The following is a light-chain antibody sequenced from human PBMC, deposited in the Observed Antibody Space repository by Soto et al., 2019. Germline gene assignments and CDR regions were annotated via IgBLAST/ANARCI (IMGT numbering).Light chain of an antibody. CDR1: QNVNNNC. CDR3: QQYGASSWT. CDR2: GAA. Sequence: EIVLTQSPGTLSLSPGERATFSCRASQNVNNNCLAWYQQKPGQAPRLLIYGAASRATGVPDRFSGSGSGTDFTLAISRLEPEDLAVYYGQQYGASSWTFGQGTTVEL. V-gene: IGKV3-20*01. J-gene: IGKJ1*01.